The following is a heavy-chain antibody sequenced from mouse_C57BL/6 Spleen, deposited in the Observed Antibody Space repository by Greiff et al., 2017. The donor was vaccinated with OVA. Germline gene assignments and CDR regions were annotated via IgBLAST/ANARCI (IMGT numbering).Heavy chain of an antibody. CDR3: ARGGGNNWYFDV. CDR1: GYTFTSYW. D-gene: IGHD2-1*01. CDR2: IDPSDSET. V-gene: IGHV1-52*01. J-gene: IGHJ1*03. Sequence: QVQLQQPGAELVRPGSSVKLSCKASGYTFTSYWMHWVKQRPRQGLEWIGNIDPSDSETHYNQKFKDKATLTVDKSSSPAYMQLSSLTSEDSAVYYGARGGGNNWYFDVWGTGTTVTVSS.